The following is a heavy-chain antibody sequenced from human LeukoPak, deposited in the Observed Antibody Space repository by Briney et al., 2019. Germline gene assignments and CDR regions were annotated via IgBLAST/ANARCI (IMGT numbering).Heavy chain of an antibody. D-gene: IGHD6-19*01. CDR1: GYTFTGYY. V-gene: IGHV1-2*02. J-gene: IGHJ3*02. Sequence: ASVKVSCKASGYTFTGYYMHWVRQAPGQGLEWMGWINPNSGGTNYAQKFQGRVTMTRDTSISAAYMELSRLRSDDTAVYYCARDLGYSSGWYFGGAFDIWGQGTMVTVSS. CDR3: ARDLGYSSGWYFGGAFDI. CDR2: INPNSGGT.